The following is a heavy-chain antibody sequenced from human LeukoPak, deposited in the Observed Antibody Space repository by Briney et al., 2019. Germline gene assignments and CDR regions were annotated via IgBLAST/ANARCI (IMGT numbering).Heavy chain of an antibody. CDR1: GFTFSTYA. CDR2: ISSSGGST. CDR3: AKVRIGDPNP. J-gene: IGHJ5*02. V-gene: IGHV3-23*01. Sequence: GGSLRLSCAASGFTFSTYAMSWVRQAPGKGLEWVSGISSSGGSTYYADSVKGRFTISRDNSKNTLYLQMNSLRAEDTAVYYCAKVRIGDPNPWGQGTLVTVSS. D-gene: IGHD3-10*01.